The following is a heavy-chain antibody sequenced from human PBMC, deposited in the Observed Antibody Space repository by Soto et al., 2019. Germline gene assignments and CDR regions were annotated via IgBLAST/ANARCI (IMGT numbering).Heavy chain of an antibody. D-gene: IGHD6-13*01. CDR3: ARETEAAAGLVYYYYGMDV. V-gene: IGHV1-2*04. CDR2: INPNSGGT. J-gene: IGHJ6*02. Sequence: GASVKVSCKASGYTFTSYYMHWVRQAPGQGLEWMGWINPNSGGTNYAQKFQGWVTMTRDTSISTAYMELSRLRSDDTAVYYCARETEAAAGLVYYYYGMDVWGQGTTVTVSS. CDR1: GYTFTSYY.